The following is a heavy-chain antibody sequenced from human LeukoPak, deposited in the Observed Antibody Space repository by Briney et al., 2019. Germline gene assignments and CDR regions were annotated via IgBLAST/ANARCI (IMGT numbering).Heavy chain of an antibody. CDR2: IYYSGST. CDR1: GGSISSYY. CDR3: ARDREDGTDY. D-gene: IGHD1-14*01. Sequence: PSETLSLTCTVSGGSISSYYWSWIRQPPGKGLEWIGNIYYSGSTNYNPSLKSRVTISVDTSKNQFSLKLSSVTAADTAVYYCARDREDGTDYWGQGTLVTVSS. V-gene: IGHV4-59*01. J-gene: IGHJ4*02.